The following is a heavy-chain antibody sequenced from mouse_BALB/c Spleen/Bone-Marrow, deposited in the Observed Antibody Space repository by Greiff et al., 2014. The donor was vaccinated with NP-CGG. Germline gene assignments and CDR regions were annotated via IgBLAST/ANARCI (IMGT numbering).Heavy chain of an antibody. CDR2: INPYNGAT. CDR1: GYSFTGYY. J-gene: IGHJ2*01. V-gene: IGHV1-31*01. CDR3: ARGIYYGGYFDY. D-gene: IGHD1-1*01. Sequence: EVKLVESGPELVKPGASVKISCKASGYSFTGYYMHWVKQSHVKSLEWIGRINPYNGATSYNQNFKDKASSTVDKSSSTAYMELHSLTSEDSAVYYCARGIYYGGYFDYWGQGTTLTVSS.